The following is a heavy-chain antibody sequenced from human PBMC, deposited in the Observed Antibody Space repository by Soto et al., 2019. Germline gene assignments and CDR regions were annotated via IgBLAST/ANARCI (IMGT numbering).Heavy chain of an antibody. V-gene: IGHV1-69*13. J-gene: IGHJ4*02. CDR3: ARDLHGGNSGYFDY. CDR1: GGTFSSYA. CDR2: IIPIFGTA. Sequence: SVKVSCKASGGTFSSYAISWVRQAPGQGLEWMGGIIPIFGTANYAQKFQGRVTITADESTSTAYMELSSLRSEDTAVYYCARDLHGGNSGYFDYWGQGTWSPSP. D-gene: IGHD2-21*02.